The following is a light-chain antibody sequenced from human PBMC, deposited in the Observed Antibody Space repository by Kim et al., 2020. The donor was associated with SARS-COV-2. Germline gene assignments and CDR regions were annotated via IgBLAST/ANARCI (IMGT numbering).Light chain of an antibody. CDR1: QSVSTY. J-gene: IGKJ4*01. V-gene: IGKV3-11*01. CDR2: DAS. Sequence: LSPEKSAPLSGGASQSVSTYLAWYQQRSGQAPRVLIYDASNRATGIPARYSGSGSGTDFTLTISSLQPEDFAVYYCQQRSSWPLTFGGGTKVDIK. CDR3: QQRSSWPLT.